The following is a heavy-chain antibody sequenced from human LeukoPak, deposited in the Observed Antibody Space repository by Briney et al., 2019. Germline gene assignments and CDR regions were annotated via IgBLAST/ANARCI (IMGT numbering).Heavy chain of an antibody. CDR1: GYSFSTYA. D-gene: IGHD1-14*01. CDR2: ISGSGGST. Sequence: GGSLRLSCAASGYSFSTYAMSWVRQAPGKGLEGVSTISGSGGSTFYAESVKGRFNISRDNSKNTLYLQVNSLRVEDTAIYYCATTSRTIGYWGQGTLVTVSS. V-gene: IGHV3-23*01. J-gene: IGHJ4*02. CDR3: ATTSRTIGY.